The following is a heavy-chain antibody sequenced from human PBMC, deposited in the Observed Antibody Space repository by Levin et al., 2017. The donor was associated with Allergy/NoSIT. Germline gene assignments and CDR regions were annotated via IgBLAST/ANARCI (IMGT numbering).Heavy chain of an antibody. CDR1: GGSINNSY. Sequence: SQTLSLTCTVSGGSINNSYWSWIRQPPGKGLEWIGYIYSDGTTNYNPSLKSRVTISVDTSKNQFSLRLNSLTAADTAVYYCAKARYSTMFDFWGQGTLVTVSS. J-gene: IGHJ4*02. V-gene: IGHV4-59*01. CDR3: AKARYSTMFDF. D-gene: IGHD2-2*01. CDR2: IYSDGTT.